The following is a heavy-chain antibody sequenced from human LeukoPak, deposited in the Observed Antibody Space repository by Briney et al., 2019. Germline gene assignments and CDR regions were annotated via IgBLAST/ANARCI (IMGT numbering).Heavy chain of an antibody. CDR3: ARGRGIGQQPRRTFGY. Sequence: GASVKVSCKASGYTFTSYDINWVRQATGQGLEWMGWMNPNSGNTGYAQKFQGRVTMTRNTSISKAYMELSSLRSEDTAVYYCARGRGIGQQPRRTFGYWGQGTLVTVSS. CDR1: GYTFTSYD. CDR2: MNPNSGNT. D-gene: IGHD6-13*01. J-gene: IGHJ4*02. V-gene: IGHV1-8*01.